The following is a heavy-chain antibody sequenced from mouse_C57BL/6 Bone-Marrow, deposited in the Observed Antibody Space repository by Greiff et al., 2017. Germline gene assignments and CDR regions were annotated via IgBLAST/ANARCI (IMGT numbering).Heavy chain of an antibody. V-gene: IGHV5-17*01. CDR1: GFTFSDYG. J-gene: IGHJ3*01. CDR2: ISSGSSTI. Sequence: EVKVVESGGGLVKPGGSLKLSCAASGFTFSDYGMHWVRQAPEKGLEWVAYISSGSSTIYYADTVKGRFTISRDNAKNPLFLQMTSLRSEDTAMYYCARCGAFAYWGQGTLVTVSA. CDR3: ARCGAFAY.